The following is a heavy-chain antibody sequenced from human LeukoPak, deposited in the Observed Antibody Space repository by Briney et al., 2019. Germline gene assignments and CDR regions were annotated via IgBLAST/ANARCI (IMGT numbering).Heavy chain of an antibody. CDR1: GGSFSGYY. Sequence: SETLSLTCAVYGGSFSGYYWSWIRQPPGKGLEWIGEINHSGSTNYNPSLKSRVTISVDTSKNQFSLKLSSVTAADTAVYSCARGHSLYSGRSMRRGDWFDPWGQGTPVTVSS. CDR3: ARGHSLYSGRSMRRGDWFDP. CDR2: INHSGST. J-gene: IGHJ5*02. D-gene: IGHD2/OR15-2a*01. V-gene: IGHV4-34*01.